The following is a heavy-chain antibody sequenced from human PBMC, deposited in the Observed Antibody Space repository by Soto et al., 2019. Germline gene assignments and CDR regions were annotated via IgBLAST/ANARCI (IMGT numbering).Heavy chain of an antibody. CDR1: GYSCSEMY. Sequence: AAVMVSCKISGYSCSEMYMHWWRQTPQRGRVGMGRFDDEDGQTTYAQKFQGRVTMTEDTSADTAYMELSSLRTDDTAVYYCGSPGGKGHLDYWGQGSRVTVSS. J-gene: IGHJ4*02. CDR2: FDDEDGQT. CDR3: GSPGGKGHLDY. D-gene: IGHD3-10*01. V-gene: IGHV1-24*01.